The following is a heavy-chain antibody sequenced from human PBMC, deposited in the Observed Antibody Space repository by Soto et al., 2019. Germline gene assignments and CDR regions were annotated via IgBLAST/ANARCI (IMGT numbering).Heavy chain of an antibody. Sequence: SETLSLTCTVSGGSISSYYWSWIRQPPGKGLEWIGYIYYSGSTNYNPSLKSRVTISVDTSKNQFSLKLSSVTAADTAVYYCARAPIPASGWSNWFDPWGQGTLVTVSS. CDR1: GGSISSYY. J-gene: IGHJ5*02. CDR3: ARAPIPASGWSNWFDP. D-gene: IGHD6-19*01. CDR2: IYYSGST. V-gene: IGHV4-59*01.